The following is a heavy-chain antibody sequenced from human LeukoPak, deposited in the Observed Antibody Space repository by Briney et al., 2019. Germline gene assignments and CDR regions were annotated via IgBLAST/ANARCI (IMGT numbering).Heavy chain of an antibody. V-gene: IGHV3-21*01. CDR2: ISSSGSSI. CDR1: GFTFSSYS. Sequence: GGSLRLSCAASGFTFSSYSMNWVRQAPGKGLEWVSYISSSGSSIYYADSVKGRFTMSRDNAKNSLYLQMNSLSAEDTAVYYCTRPRTGTTDYWGQGTLVTVS. D-gene: IGHD1-7*01. CDR3: TRPRTGTTDY. J-gene: IGHJ4*02.